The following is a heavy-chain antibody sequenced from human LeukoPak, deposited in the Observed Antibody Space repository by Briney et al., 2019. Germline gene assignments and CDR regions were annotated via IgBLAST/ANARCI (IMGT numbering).Heavy chain of an antibody. CDR1: GFTFSTYC. J-gene: IGHJ4*02. V-gene: IGHV3-74*01. Sequence: PGGSLRLSCAASGFTFSTYCMHWVRQAPGKGPMWVSRICPDGTVTNYVDSVKARFIISRDNARNTVYLQMNSLRVEDTAVYYCVRDFRSADYWGQGTLVTVSS. CDR2: ICPDGTVT. CDR3: VRDFRSADY.